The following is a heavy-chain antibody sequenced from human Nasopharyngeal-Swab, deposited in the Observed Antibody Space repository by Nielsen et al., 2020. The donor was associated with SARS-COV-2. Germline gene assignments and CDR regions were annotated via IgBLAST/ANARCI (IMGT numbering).Heavy chain of an antibody. J-gene: IGHJ2*01. CDR2: IYYSGST. V-gene: IGHV4-59*13. CDR3: ARAAPHDWYFDL. CDR1: GGSISSNY. Sequence: GSLGLSCTVSGGSISSNYWSWIRQPPGKGLEWIGYIYYSGSTNYNPSLKSRVTISVDTSKNQFSLKLSSVTAADTAVYYCARAAPHDWYFDLWGRGTLVTVSS. D-gene: IGHD1-14*01.